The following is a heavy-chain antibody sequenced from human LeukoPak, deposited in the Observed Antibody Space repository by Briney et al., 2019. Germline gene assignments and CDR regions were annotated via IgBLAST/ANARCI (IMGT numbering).Heavy chain of an antibody. D-gene: IGHD4-17*01. J-gene: IGHJ4*02. CDR2: ISGSGYST. CDR1: GFTFSNYA. Sequence: GGSLRLSCAASGFTFSNYAMNWVRQAPGKGLEWVSVISGSGYSTYYADSVKGRFTISKDNSKNTLYLQTNSLRAEDTAVYYCAKDYGDYAYYFHYWGQGTLVTVSS. CDR3: AKDYGDYAYYFHY. V-gene: IGHV3-23*01.